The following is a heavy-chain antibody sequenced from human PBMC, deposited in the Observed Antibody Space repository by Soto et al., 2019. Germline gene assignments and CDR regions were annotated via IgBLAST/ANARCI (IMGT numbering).Heavy chain of an antibody. J-gene: IGHJ4*02. D-gene: IGHD3-3*01. Sequence: GGSLRLSCAASGFTVSSNYMSWVRQARGKGLEWVSVIYSGGSTYYADSVKGRFTISRDNSKNTLYLQMNSLRAEDTAVYYCARGYYDFWSGYYFDYWGQGTLVTVSS. CDR3: ARGYYDFWSGYYFDY. CDR2: IYSGGST. V-gene: IGHV3-53*01. CDR1: GFTVSSNY.